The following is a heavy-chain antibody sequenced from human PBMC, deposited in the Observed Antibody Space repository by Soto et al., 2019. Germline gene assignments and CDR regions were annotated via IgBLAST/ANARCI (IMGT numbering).Heavy chain of an antibody. V-gene: IGHV1-18*01. J-gene: IGHJ4*02. CDR1: GYTFTSYG. CDR2: INAYNGNT. CDR3: VRDPVAGTSFDY. Sequence: QVQLVQSGAEVKKPGASVKVSCKASGYTFTSYGISWVRQAPGQGLEWMGWINAYNGNTNYAQKLQGRVTMTTDTSTSPAYMELRSLRSYDTAVFFCVRDPVAGTSFDYCGQGTLVTVSS. D-gene: IGHD6-19*01.